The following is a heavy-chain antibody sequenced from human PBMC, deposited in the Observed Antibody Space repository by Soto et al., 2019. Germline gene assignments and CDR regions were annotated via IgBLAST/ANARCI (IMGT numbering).Heavy chain of an antibody. Sequence: EVQLVESGGGLGQPGGSLRLSCAASGFTFSSYSINWVRQAPGKGLEWVSYISTSGSTIYYADSVKGRFTISRDNARNSVYLQVNSLRAEDTAVYYCAREGGMDVWGQGTTVTVSS. CDR1: GFTFSSYS. CDR3: AREGGMDV. V-gene: IGHV3-48*01. J-gene: IGHJ6*02. CDR2: ISTSGSTI.